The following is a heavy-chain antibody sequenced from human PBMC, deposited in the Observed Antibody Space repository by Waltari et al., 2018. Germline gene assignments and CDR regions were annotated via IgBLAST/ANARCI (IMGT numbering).Heavy chain of an antibody. D-gene: IGHD2-2*01. V-gene: IGHV4-39*07. CDR2: IYYSGST. J-gene: IGHJ3*01. CDR3: ARAPIVVVPAAIIHDAFDV. Sequence: QLQLQESGPGLVKPSETLSLTCTVSGGSISSSSYYWGWIRQPPGKGLEWIGSIYYSGSTYYNPSLKSRVTISVDTSKNQFSLKLSSVTAADTAVYYCARAPIVVVPAAIIHDAFDVWGQGTMVTVSS. CDR1: GGSISSSSYY.